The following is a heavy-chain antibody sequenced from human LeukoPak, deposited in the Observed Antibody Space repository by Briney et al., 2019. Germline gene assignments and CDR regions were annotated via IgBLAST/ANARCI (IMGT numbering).Heavy chain of an antibody. Sequence: ASVKASCKASGYIFTNYYIHWVRQAPGQGLEWMGMITPSGGDATYAQKFQGRVAMTRDMSTTTVYMQLSSLRSEDTAVYYCARDLTVTTRVPYWWGQGTLVTVSS. CDR2: ITPSGGDA. CDR3: ARDLTVTTRVPYW. V-gene: IGHV1-46*01. J-gene: IGHJ4*02. D-gene: IGHD4-11*01. CDR1: GYIFTNYY.